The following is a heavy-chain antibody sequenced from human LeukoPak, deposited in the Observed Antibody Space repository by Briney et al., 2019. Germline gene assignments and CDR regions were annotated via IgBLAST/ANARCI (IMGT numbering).Heavy chain of an antibody. CDR1: GFTFTSYA. CDR2: VNSDGSWT. J-gene: IGHJ4*02. D-gene: IGHD2-2*01. Sequence: GGSLRLSCAASGFTFTSYAMTWVRQAPGKGLVWVSHVNSDGSWTSHADSVKGRFTISKDNAKNTVYLQMNNLRTEDTAVYYCVSFYETNWGRGTLVTVSS. V-gene: IGHV3-74*01. CDR3: VSFYETN.